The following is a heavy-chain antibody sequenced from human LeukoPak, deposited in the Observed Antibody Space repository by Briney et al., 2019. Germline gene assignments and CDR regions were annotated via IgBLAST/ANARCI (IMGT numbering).Heavy chain of an antibody. J-gene: IGHJ6*03. D-gene: IGHD1-1*01. CDR2: IYYSGST. CDR1: GGSISSSGYY. CDR3: ARESLERGYLYYYYYYMDV. Sequence: KSSETLSLTCTVSGGSISSSGYYWGWIRQPPGKGLEWIGSIYYSGSTYYNPSLKSRVTISVDTSKNQFSLKLSSVTAADTAVYYCARESLERGYLYYYYYYMDVWGKGTTVTVSS. V-gene: IGHV4-39*07.